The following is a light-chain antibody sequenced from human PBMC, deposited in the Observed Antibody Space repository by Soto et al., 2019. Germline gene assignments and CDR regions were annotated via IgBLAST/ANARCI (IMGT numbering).Light chain of an antibody. J-gene: IGLJ1*01. CDR1: SSNIGAGYP. Sequence: QSVLTQPPSVSGAPGQRVTIYCTGSSSNIGAGYPVHWYQQLPGTAPKLLVFGNTNRPSGVPDRFSGSRSGLAITGLQAEDEADYYCQSYDSSISAYVFGTGTKVTVL. V-gene: IGLV1-40*01. CDR2: GNT. CDR3: QSYDSSISAYV.